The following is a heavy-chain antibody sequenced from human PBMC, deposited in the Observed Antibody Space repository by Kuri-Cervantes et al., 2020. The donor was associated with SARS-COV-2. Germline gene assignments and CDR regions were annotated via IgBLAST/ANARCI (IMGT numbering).Heavy chain of an antibody. D-gene: IGHD2-15*01. CDR2: ISWNSGSI. CDR3: ARDSIVDDAFDI. CDR1: GFTFDDYA. J-gene: IGHJ3*02. Sequence: GGSLRLSCAASGFTFDDYAMHWVRQAPGKGLEWVSGISWNSGSIGYADSVKGRFTISRENAKNSLYLQMNRLRAEDTAVYYCARDSIVDDAFDIWGQGTMVTVSS. V-gene: IGHV3-9*01.